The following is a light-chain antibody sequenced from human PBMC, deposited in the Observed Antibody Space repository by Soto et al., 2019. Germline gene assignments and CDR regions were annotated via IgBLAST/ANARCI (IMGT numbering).Light chain of an antibody. CDR3: QQYNSYWFT. V-gene: IGKV1-5*01. CDR1: QSISSW. Sequence: DIQMTQSPSTLSASVGDRVTITCRASQSISSWLAWYQQKPGKAPKLLIYDASSLESGVPSRFSGSGSGTEFTLTISSLKPDDFATYYCQQYNSYWFTFGPGTKVDIK. CDR2: DAS. J-gene: IGKJ3*01.